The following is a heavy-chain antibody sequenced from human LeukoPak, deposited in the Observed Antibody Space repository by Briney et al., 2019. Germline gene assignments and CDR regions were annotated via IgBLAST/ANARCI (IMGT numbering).Heavy chain of an antibody. CDR3: ERVHRYSGDAFDI. J-gene: IGHJ3*02. CDR1: GGSISSYY. V-gene: IGHV4-4*07. Sequence: SETLTLTCTVSGGSISSYYWSWIRQPAGKGLEWIGRIYTSGSTNYNPSLKSRVTMSVDTSKNQFSLKLSSVTAADTAVYYCERVHRYSGDAFDIWGQGTMVTGSS. CDR2: IYTSGST. D-gene: IGHD6-13*01.